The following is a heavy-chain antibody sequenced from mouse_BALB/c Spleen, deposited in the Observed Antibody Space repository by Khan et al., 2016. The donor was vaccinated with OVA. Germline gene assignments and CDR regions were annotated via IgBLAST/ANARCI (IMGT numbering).Heavy chain of an antibody. CDR3: AGTITPVVAFYY. V-gene: IGHV5-9-1*01. CDR2: ISTGGRKI. J-gene: IGHJ2*01. CDR1: GLTFSSSA. D-gene: IGHD1-1*01. Sequence: EVKLEVSGGGLVKPGGSLKLSCAASGLTFSSSAMSWVRQTPEKRLEWVATISTGGRKIYYADSVKGRVTISRDNAKNTLSLQMSSLRSEDTAMYYCAGTITPVVAFYYWGQGTTLTVSS.